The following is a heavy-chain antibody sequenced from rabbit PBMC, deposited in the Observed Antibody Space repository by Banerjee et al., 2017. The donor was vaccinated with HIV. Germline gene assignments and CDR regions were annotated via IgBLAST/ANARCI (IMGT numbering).Heavy chain of an antibody. D-gene: IGHD8-1*01. Sequence: QEQLEESGGDLVKPEGSLTLTCTASGFTLSSSHWICWVRQAPGKGLEWIACIYTGNSGNTNYASWAKGRFTISKTSSTTVTLQMTSLTAADTATYFCARTGYYVGGGYDLWGQGTLVTVS. CDR2: IYTGNSGNT. J-gene: IGHJ4*01. CDR1: GFTLSSSHW. V-gene: IGHV1S45*01. CDR3: ARTGYYVGGGYDL.